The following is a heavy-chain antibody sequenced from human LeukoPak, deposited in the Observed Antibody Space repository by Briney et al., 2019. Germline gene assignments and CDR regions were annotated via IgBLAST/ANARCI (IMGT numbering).Heavy chain of an antibody. V-gene: IGHV4-59*01. J-gene: IGHJ4*02. CDR3: ASRVVVVMGRPFDY. D-gene: IGHD3-22*01. Sequence: SETLSLTCAVYGGSFSGYYWSWIRQPPGKGLEWIGYIYYSGSTNYNPSLKSRVTISVDMSKNQFSLKVSSVTAADTAVYYCASRVVVVMGRPFDYWGQGTLVTVSS. CDR1: GGSFSGYY. CDR2: IYYSGST.